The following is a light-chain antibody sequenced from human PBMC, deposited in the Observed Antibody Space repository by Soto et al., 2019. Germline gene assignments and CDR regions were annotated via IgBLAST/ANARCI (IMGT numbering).Light chain of an antibody. J-gene: IGKJ3*01. CDR3: QHYYSSPFT. Sequence: IVMTQSPDSLAVSLGERATINCKSSQSVLYTSNNKNYLAWYQHKPGQPPKLLISWASSRESGVPDRFSGSGSETDFTLTISSLQAEDVAVYYCQHYYSSPFTFGPGTKVDIK. V-gene: IGKV4-1*01. CDR2: WAS. CDR1: QSVLYTSNNKNY.